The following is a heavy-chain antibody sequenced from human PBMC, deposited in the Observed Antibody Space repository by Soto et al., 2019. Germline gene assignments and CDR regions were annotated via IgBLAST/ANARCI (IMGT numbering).Heavy chain of an antibody. CDR3: AREVDLIRGVIIT. Sequence: GGSLRLSCAASGFTFSSYAMHWVRQAPGKGLEYVSAISSNGGSTYYANSVKGRFTISRDNSKNTLYLQMGSLRAEDMAVYYCAREVDLIRGVIITWGQGTLVTVSS. V-gene: IGHV3-64*01. CDR1: GFTFSSYA. J-gene: IGHJ5*02. CDR2: ISSNGGST. D-gene: IGHD3-10*01.